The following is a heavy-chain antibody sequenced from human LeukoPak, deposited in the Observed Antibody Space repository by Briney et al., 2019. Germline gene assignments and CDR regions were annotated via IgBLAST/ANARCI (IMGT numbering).Heavy chain of an antibody. CDR2: VSGSGGIT. V-gene: IGHV3-23*01. J-gene: IGHJ4*02. CDR3: ARGRGGDYVPSRFDN. Sequence: GGSLRLSCSASGFAFSGFAMGWVRQAPGKGVVWVSSVSGSGGITYYADSVEGRFTISRDDSKNTLYLQMSSLGVDDTALYYCARGRGGDYVPSRFDNWGQGTLVTVSS. CDR1: GFAFSGFA. D-gene: IGHD4-17*01.